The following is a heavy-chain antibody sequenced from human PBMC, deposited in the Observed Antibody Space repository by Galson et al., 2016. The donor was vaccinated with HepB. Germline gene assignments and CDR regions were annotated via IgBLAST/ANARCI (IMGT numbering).Heavy chain of an antibody. CDR2: IFYGGNT. V-gene: IGHV3-53*01. CDR1: GFTVSSYY. Sequence: SLRLSCAASGFTVSSYYMSWVRQAPGKGLEWVSVIFYGGNTYYADSVEGRFTISRDDSMTTLYLQMNSLTADGTAVYFCARTSYRECTGTRCVNFRYYYYYMDVWGKGTTVTVSS. CDR3: ARTSYRECTGTRCVNFRYYYYYMDV. J-gene: IGHJ6*03. D-gene: IGHD2-2*01.